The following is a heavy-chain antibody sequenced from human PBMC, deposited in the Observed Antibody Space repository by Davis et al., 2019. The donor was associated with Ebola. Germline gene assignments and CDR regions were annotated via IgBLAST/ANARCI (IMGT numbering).Heavy chain of an antibody. CDR3: ARGSGFWSGYFMAYFDF. CDR1: SYIFTSYG. CDR2: INPNSGDT. J-gene: IGHJ4*02. V-gene: IGHV1-2*02. D-gene: IGHD3-3*01. Sequence: ASVKVSCKASSYIFTSYGISWVRQAPGQGLEWMGWINPNSGDTKFLQKFQGRVTVTRDTSISTVYMELSRLRSDDTAVYYCARGSGFWSGYFMAYFDFWGQGALVTVSS.